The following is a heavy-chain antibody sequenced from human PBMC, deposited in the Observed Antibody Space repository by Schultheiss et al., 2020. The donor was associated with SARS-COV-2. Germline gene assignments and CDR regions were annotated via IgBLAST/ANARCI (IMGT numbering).Heavy chain of an antibody. J-gene: IGHJ5*02. D-gene: IGHD5-18*01. CDR1: GFTFSSYA. CDR2: ISGSGGST. CDR3: AKDRGHSYGPYNWFDP. Sequence: GGSLRLSCAASGFTFSSYAMSWVRQAPGKGLEWVSAISGSGGSTYYADSVKGRFTISRDNSKNTLYLQMNSLRAEDTAVYYCAKDRGHSYGPYNWFDPWGQGTLVTVSS. V-gene: IGHV3-23*01.